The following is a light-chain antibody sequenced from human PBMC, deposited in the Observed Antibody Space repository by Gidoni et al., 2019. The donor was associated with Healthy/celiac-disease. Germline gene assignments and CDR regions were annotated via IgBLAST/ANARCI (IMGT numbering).Light chain of an antibody. CDR2: DAS. J-gene: IGKJ2*01. CDR3: QQYDNLPYT. CDR1: QDISNY. V-gene: IGKV1-33*01. Sequence: DIQMTQSPSSLSASVGDRVTITCQESQDISNYLNWYQQKPGKAPKLLIYDASNLETGVPSRFSGSGSGTDFTFTTSSLQPEDIATYYCQQYDNLPYTFGQGTKLEIK.